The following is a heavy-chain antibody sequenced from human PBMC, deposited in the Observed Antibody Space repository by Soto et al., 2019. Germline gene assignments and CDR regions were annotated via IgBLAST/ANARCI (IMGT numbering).Heavy chain of an antibody. V-gene: IGHV4-59*01. D-gene: IGHD4-17*01. CDR2: IYYSGST. CDR3: ARRYGASFDY. Sequence: NRQPPGKGLEWIGSIYYSGSTNYNPSLKSRVTISVDTSKNQFSLKLSSVTAADTAVYYCARRYGASFDYWGQGTLVTVS. J-gene: IGHJ4*02.